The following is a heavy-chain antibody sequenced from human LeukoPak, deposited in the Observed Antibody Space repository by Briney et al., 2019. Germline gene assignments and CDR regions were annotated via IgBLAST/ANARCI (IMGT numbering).Heavy chain of an antibody. V-gene: IGHV4-59*01. CDR1: GGSISSYY. CDR3: ARVSWFPGTSYYYMDV. CDR2: IHYSGST. D-gene: IGHD1-1*01. J-gene: IGHJ6*03. Sequence: SETLSLTSTVSGGSISSYYWSWIRQPPGKGLVWIGYIHYSGSTSYNPSLKSRVTVSVDTSNYQFSLKLSSVTAADTAVYYCARVSWFPGTSYYYMDVWGKGTTVTVSS.